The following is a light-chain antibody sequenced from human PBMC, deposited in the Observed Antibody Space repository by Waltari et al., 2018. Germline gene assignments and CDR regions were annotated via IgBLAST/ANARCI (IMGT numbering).Light chain of an antibody. CDR1: QSRLHSNGYNY. V-gene: IGKV2-28*01. J-gene: IGKJ5*01. Sequence: EIVLTQSPLSLPVTLGEPASISCTSSQSRLHSNGYNYLDWYVQRPGLPPRLLIYFGSYRASGVPDRFSGSGSVTDFTLKISKVEAEDVGVYYCMQALQTSITFGQGTRLEIK. CDR2: FGS. CDR3: MQALQTSIT.